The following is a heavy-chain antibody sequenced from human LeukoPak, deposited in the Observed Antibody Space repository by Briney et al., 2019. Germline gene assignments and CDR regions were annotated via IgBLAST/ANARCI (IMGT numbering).Heavy chain of an antibody. D-gene: IGHD3-3*01. CDR2: IGTSSSYI. CDR1: GFIFSTYS. J-gene: IGHJ4*02. CDR3: ARGGVWQAFWSGNSDY. Sequence: GGSLRLSCAASGFIFSTYSMNWVRQAPGKGLEWVSSIGTSSSYIYYGDSVKGRFTISRDNAKNSLYLQKNSLRAEDTAVYYCARGGVWQAFWSGNSDYWGQGTLVTVSS. V-gene: IGHV3-21*01.